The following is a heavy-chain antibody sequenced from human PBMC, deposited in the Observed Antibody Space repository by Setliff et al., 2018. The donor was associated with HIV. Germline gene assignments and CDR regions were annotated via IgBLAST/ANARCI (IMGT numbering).Heavy chain of an antibody. J-gene: IGHJ4*02. Sequence: SETLSLTCAVYGGPLSGHYWSWIRQPPGQGLEWIGETSQSGKTKYNPSLKSQVTISVGTSKNQFSLKLTSVTAADTAVYYCVTSSSWSSRLNFWGPGMLVTAPQ. CDR1: GGPLSGHY. V-gene: IGHV4-34*01. CDR3: VTSSSWSSRLNF. CDR2: TSQSGKT. D-gene: IGHD2-2*01.